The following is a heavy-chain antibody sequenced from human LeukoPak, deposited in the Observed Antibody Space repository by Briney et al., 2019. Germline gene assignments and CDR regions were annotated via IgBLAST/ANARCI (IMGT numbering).Heavy chain of an antibody. CDR3: ARDLSGYYHHAWYFDL. Sequence: SETLSLTCTVSGGSISSYYWSWIRQPAGKGLEWIGRIYTSGSTNYNPSLKSRVTMSVDTSKNQFSLKLSSVTAADTAVYYCARDLSGYYHHAWYFDLWGRGTLVTVSS. J-gene: IGHJ2*01. CDR2: IYTSGST. V-gene: IGHV4-4*07. CDR1: GGSISSYY. D-gene: IGHD3-22*01.